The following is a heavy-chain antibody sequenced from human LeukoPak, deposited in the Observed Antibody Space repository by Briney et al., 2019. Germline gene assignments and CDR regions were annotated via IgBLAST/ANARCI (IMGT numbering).Heavy chain of an antibody. D-gene: IGHD3-10*01. V-gene: IGHV4-59*01. J-gene: IGHJ6*02. Sequence: PSETLSLTCTVSGGSISSYYWSWTRQPPGKGLEWIGYIYYSGSTNYNPSLKSRVTISVDTSKNQFSLKLSSVTAADTAVYYCARDAYVGSYYYYGMDVWGQGTTVTVSS. CDR2: IYYSGST. CDR1: GGSISSYY. CDR3: ARDAYVGSYYYYGMDV.